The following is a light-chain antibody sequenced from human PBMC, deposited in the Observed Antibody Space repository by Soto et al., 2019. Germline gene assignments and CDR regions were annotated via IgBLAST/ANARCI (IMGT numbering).Light chain of an antibody. CDR1: QSLLHSNGYNY. J-gene: IGKJ1*01. V-gene: IGKV2-28*01. CDR3: MQALQSPRT. Sequence: DIVMTQSPLSLPVIPGEPASISCRSSQSLLHSNGYNYLDWYLQKPGQSPQLLIYLGSNRSSGVPDRFSGSGSGTDLTLKISRVKAEDVGVYYCMQALQSPRTFGQGTKVEIK. CDR2: LGS.